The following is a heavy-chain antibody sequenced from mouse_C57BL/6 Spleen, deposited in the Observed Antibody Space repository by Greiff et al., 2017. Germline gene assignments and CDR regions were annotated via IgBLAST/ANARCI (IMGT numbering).Heavy chain of an antibody. CDR3: TSFCYSNGFAY. CDR2: IDPETGGP. D-gene: IGHD2-5*01. Sequence: QVQLQQSGAELVRPGASVTLSCKASGYTFTDYEMHWVKQTPVHGLEWLGAIDPETGGPAYNQKFKGKAILTADKSSSTAYMELRSLTSEDSAVYYCTSFCYSNGFAYWGQGTLVTGSA. J-gene: IGHJ3*01. V-gene: IGHV1-15*01. CDR1: GYTFTDYE.